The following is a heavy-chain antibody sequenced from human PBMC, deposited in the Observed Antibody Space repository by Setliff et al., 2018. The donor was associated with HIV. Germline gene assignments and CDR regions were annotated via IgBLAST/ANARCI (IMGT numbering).Heavy chain of an antibody. J-gene: IGHJ3*01. CDR1: GGSINNYY. CDR2: ISYSGNT. V-gene: IGHV4-39*07. Sequence: SETLSLTCTVSGGSINNYYWGWIRQPPGKGLEWIGSISYSGNTYSSPSLKSRVIISVDTSKNQFSLKLSSVTAADTAVYYCAREWLQHTGDDAFDVWGQGTMVTVSS. CDR3: AREWLQHTGDDAFDV. D-gene: IGHD5-12*01.